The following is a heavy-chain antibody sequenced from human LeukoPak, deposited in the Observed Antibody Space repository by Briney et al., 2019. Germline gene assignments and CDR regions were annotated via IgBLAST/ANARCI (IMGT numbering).Heavy chain of an antibody. V-gene: IGHV4-59*08. D-gene: IGHD6-19*01. Sequence: SETLSLTCTVSGGSICSYYWSWIRQPPGKGLEWIGYIYYSGSTNYNPSLKSRVTISVDTSKNQFSLKLSSVTAADTAVYYCARHLGIAVAGHFDYWGQGTLVTVSS. J-gene: IGHJ4*02. CDR2: IYYSGST. CDR3: ARHLGIAVAGHFDY. CDR1: GGSICSYY.